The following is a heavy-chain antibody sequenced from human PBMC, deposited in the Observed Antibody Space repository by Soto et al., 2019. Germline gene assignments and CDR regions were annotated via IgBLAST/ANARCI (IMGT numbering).Heavy chain of an antibody. V-gene: IGHV3-30*18. D-gene: IGHD1-26*01. CDR3: AKEGEYSGSPIFDY. Sequence: QVQLVESGGGVVQPWRSLRLSCASSGFTFSSYGMHWVRQAPGKGLEWVAVISYDGSNKDYADSVKGRFTISRDNSKNSLYMQMNSRRAEDTAVYYCAKEGEYSGSPIFDYWGQGTLGTVSS. J-gene: IGHJ4*02. CDR2: ISYDGSNK. CDR1: GFTFSSYG.